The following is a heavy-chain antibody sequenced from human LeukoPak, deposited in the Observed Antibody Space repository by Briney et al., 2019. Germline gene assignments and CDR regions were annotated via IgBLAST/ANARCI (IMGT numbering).Heavy chain of an antibody. Sequence: GGSLRLSCAASGFTFSSYGMHWVRQAPGKGLEWVAVIWYDGSNKYYADSVKGRFTISRDNSKNTLYLQMNSLRAEDTAVYYCAKAHYDFWSGYFDYWGQGTLATVSS. J-gene: IGHJ4*02. V-gene: IGHV3-33*06. D-gene: IGHD3-3*01. CDR2: IWYDGSNK. CDR3: AKAHYDFWSGYFDY. CDR1: GFTFSSYG.